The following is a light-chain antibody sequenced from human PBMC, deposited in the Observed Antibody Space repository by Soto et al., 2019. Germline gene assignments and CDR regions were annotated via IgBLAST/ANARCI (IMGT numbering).Light chain of an antibody. CDR3: QQYDGSVWT. Sequence: EIVLTQSPATLSLSPGERATLSCRASQSVSSYLAWYQQKPGQAPRLLIYGASNRATGIPDRFSGGGSGTDFTLTISRLEPEDFAVYYCQQYDGSVWTFGQGTKVDIK. CDR1: QSVSSY. CDR2: GAS. V-gene: IGKV3-20*01. J-gene: IGKJ1*01.